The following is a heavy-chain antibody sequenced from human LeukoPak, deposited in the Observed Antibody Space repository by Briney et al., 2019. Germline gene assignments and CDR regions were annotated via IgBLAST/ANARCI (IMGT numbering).Heavy chain of an antibody. Sequence: SETLSLTCTVSDGSISTYYWSWIRQPAGKGLEWIGRIYTTGSTNYNPSLKSRVTMSVDASKNQFSLKLSSVTAADTAVYYCARGGLPRENWFDPWGQGTLVTVSS. V-gene: IGHV4-4*07. CDR2: IYTTGST. CDR3: ARGGLPRENWFDP. CDR1: DGSISTYY. J-gene: IGHJ5*02. D-gene: IGHD1-26*01.